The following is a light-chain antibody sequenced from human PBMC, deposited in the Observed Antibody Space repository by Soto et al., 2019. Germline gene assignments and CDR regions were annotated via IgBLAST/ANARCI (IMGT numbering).Light chain of an antibody. J-gene: IGLJ1*01. CDR1: SSDVGGYNY. CDR3: TYNAGGTGV. V-gene: IGLV2-8*01. Sequence: QSALTQPPSASGSPGQSVTISCTGTSSDVGGYNYVSWYQQHPGKVPKLMVYEVNKRPSGVPDRFSGSKSGNTASLTVSGLQAEDDAYYYCTYNAGGTGVFGTGTKLTVL. CDR2: EVN.